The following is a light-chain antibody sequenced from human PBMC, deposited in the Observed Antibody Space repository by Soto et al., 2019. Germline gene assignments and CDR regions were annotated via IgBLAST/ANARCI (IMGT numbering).Light chain of an antibody. V-gene: IGKV1-5*03. Sequence: DIQMTQSPSTLSASVGDRVTITCRASQTISSWLAWYQQKPGRAPKLLIYKAPSLESGVPARFSGSGSGTEFTLTISSLQPDDFATYYCQQYNGFPWTFGQGTKVDIK. CDR1: QTISSW. CDR2: KAP. CDR3: QQYNGFPWT. J-gene: IGKJ1*01.